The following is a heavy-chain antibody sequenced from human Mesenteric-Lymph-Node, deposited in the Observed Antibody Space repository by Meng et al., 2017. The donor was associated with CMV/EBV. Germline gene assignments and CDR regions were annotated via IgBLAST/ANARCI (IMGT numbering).Heavy chain of an antibody. J-gene: IGHJ4*02. Sequence: QVPLQQGGAGLLKPSETLSPTCAVYGGSFSGYYWSWIRQPPGKGLEWIGEINHSGSTNYNPSLKSRVTISVDTSKNQFSLKLSSVTAADTAVYYCARHQRWLKSEGGFNYWGQGTLVTVSS. V-gene: IGHV4-34*01. CDR1: GGSFSGYY. CDR2: INHSGST. D-gene: IGHD4-23*01. CDR3: ARHQRWLKSEGGFNY.